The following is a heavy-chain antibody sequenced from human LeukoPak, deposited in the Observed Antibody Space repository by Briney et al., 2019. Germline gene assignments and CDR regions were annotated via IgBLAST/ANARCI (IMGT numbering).Heavy chain of an antibody. J-gene: IGHJ4*02. CDR2: INHSGST. D-gene: IGHD5-18*01. Sequence: SETLSLTCAVYGGSFSGYYWSWIRQPPGKGLEWIGEINHSGSTNYNPSLKSRVTISVDTSKNQFSLKLSSVTAADTAVYYCARGTHWIQLWLRGSYYFDYWGQGTLVTVSS. CDR1: GGSFSGYY. CDR3: ARGTHWIQLWLRGSYYFDY. V-gene: IGHV4-34*01.